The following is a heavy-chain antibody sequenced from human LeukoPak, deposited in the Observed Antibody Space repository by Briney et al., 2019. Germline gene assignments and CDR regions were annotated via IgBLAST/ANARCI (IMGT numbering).Heavy chain of an antibody. J-gene: IGHJ4*02. CDR1: GGSINNYY. V-gene: IGHV4-4*07. CDR3: ARDWLLMD. Sequence: SETLSLTRTVSGGSINNYYWSWIRQSAGKGLEWIGRIYSSGSTNYNPSLKSRVTMSVDTSKNQFSLKLSTVTAADTAVYYCARDWLLMDWGQGTLVTVSS. D-gene: IGHD3-9*01. CDR2: IYSSGST.